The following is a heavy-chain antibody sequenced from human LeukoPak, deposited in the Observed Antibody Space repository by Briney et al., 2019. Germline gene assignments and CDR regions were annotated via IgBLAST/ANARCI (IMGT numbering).Heavy chain of an antibody. D-gene: IGHD4-11*01. CDR1: GFTFSSYA. CDR2: ISGSGGST. V-gene: IGHV3-23*01. Sequence: GGSLRLSCAASGFTFSSYAVSWVRQAPGEGLEWVSTISGSGGSTYYADSVKGRFTISRDNSKNTLYLQMNSLRAEDTAVYYCAKVRPTYSMYNFDYWGQGTLVTVSS. J-gene: IGHJ4*02. CDR3: AKVRPTYSMYNFDY.